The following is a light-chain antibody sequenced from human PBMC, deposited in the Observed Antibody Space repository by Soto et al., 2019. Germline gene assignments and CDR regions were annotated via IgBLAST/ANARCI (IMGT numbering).Light chain of an antibody. Sequence: DIQMTQSPSSLSASVGDRVTITCRASQTISSSLNWFQQKPGKAPKVLIYAASSLQSGVPSRFRGSGSGTDFSLTITNLQPEDFATYYCQQGYSTPRTFGQGTKVDIK. CDR1: QTISSS. V-gene: IGKV1-39*01. CDR2: AAS. CDR3: QQGYSTPRT. J-gene: IGKJ2*02.